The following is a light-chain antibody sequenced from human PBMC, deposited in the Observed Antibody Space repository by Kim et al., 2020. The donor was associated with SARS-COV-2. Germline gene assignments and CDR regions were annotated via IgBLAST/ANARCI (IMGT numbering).Light chain of an antibody. CDR3: QVWDSSSDHPV. J-gene: IGLJ3*02. Sequence: SYELTQPPSVSVAPGKTARITCGGNNIGSKSVHWYQQKPGQAPVLVIYYDSDRPSGIPERFSGSNSGHTATLTISRVEAGDEADYSCQVWDSSSDHPVFG. V-gene: IGLV3-21*04. CDR1: NIGSKS. CDR2: YDS.